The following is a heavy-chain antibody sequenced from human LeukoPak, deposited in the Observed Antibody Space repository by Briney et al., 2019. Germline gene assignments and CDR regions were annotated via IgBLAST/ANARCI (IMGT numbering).Heavy chain of an antibody. CDR2: IYYSGST. J-gene: IGHJ1*01. CDR3: ARGVTGGWYGDFQH. V-gene: IGHV4-59*01. D-gene: IGHD6-19*01. CDR1: GGSINTYF. Sequence: SETLSLTCTVSGGSINTYFWSWIRQPPAKGLEWVGYIYYSGSTNCNPSLKSRVTISVDTSKNQFSLKLSSVTAADTAVYYCARGVTGGWYGDFQHWGQGTLVTVSS.